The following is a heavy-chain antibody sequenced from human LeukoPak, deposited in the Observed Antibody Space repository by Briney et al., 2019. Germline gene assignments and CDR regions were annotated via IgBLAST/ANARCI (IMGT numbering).Heavy chain of an antibody. CDR1: GGSISSGDYY. Sequence: SETLPLTCTVSGGSISSGDYYWSWIRQPPGKGLEWIGYIYYSGSTYYNPSLKSRVTISVDTSKNQFSLKLSSVTAADTAVYYCARVRYCSGGSCYHGYYYGMDVWGQGTTVTVSS. CDR2: IYYSGST. D-gene: IGHD2-15*01. J-gene: IGHJ6*02. CDR3: ARVRYCSGGSCYHGYYYGMDV. V-gene: IGHV4-30-4*01.